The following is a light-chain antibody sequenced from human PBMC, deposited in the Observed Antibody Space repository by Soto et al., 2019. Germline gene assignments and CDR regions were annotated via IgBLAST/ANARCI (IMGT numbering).Light chain of an antibody. V-gene: IGLV1-47*01. CDR1: SSNIGTNY. Sequence: QSVLTQPPSASATPGQRVTISCSGSSSNIGTNYVYWYQHLPGTAPKLLIYRNDQRPSGVPDRFSGSMSGTAASLAIGGLRSEDEADYYCCSYAGSSTPNCVFGGGTQLTVL. J-gene: IGLJ7*01. CDR2: RND. CDR3: CSYAGSSTPNCV.